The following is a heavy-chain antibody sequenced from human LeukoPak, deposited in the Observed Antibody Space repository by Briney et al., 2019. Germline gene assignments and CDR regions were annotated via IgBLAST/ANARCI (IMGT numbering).Heavy chain of an antibody. CDR3: GRGVIIYYFDY. D-gene: IGHD3-10*01. CDR1: GGSFSGYY. Sequence: SETLSLTCAVYGGSFSGYYWSWIRQPPGKGLEWIGEINHSGSTNSNPSLKSRVTISVDTSKNQFSLKLSSVTAADTAVYYCGRGVIIYYFDYWGQGTLVTVSS. V-gene: IGHV4-34*01. J-gene: IGHJ4*02. CDR2: INHSGST.